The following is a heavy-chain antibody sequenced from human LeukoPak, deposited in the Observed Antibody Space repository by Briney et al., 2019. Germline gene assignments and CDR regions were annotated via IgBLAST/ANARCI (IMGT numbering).Heavy chain of an antibody. J-gene: IGHJ4*02. D-gene: IGHD6-19*01. CDR1: GFTFSSYR. CDR3: ARVHSAGSLFYFDY. Sequence: PGGSLRLSCAASGFTFSSYRMNWVRQAPGKGLEWVSFISSSGSDIFYADSVKGRFTISRDNAKNSVYLQMNSLRAEDTAVYYCARVHSAGSLFYFDYWGQGILVTGSS. V-gene: IGHV3-21*01. CDR2: ISSSGSDI.